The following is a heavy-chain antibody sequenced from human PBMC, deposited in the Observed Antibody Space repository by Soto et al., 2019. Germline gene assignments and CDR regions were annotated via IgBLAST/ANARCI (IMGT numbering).Heavy chain of an antibody. Sequence: ASVKVSCKASGYTFSGYYIHWVRQAPGQAPEWVGEIGPKSGGTRYAQKFQGRVTMTKDTSITTVYMELRNLSPDDTAVYFCGRGRSGELVIFYWGQGTLVTVSS. D-gene: IGHD1-26*01. J-gene: IGHJ4*02. CDR2: IGPKSGGT. V-gene: IGHV1-2*02. CDR1: GYTFSGYY. CDR3: GRGRSGELVIFY.